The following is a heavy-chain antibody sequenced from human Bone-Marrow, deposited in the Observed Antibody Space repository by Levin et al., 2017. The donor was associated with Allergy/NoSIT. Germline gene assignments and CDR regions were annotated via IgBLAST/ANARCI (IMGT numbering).Heavy chain of an antibody. V-gene: IGHV3-23*01. D-gene: IGHD1-1*01. J-gene: IGHJ4*02. Sequence: PGGSLRLSCATSGFTFRRHSMSWLRQAPGKGLEWVSTISGSGRSTYYADSVKGRFTISRDNSKNTLHLQMNSLRAEDAALYHCAKYNVLDGDGPNTALSYVGGNFDHWGQGTLVAVSS. CDR1: GFTFRRHS. CDR3: AKYNVLDGDGPNTALSYVGGNFDH. CDR2: ISGSGRST.